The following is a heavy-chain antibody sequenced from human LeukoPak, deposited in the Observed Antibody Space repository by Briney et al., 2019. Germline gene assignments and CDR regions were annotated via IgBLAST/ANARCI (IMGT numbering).Heavy chain of an antibody. CDR1: GFTFSSYA. J-gene: IGHJ4*02. Sequence: PAGGSLRLSCAASGFTFSSYAMPWVRQAPGKGLEYVSAISSNGGSTYYANSVKGRFTISRDNSKNTLYLQMGSLRAEDMAVYYCARDLGGGNYYDSSGYYYGLDYWGQGTLVTVSS. D-gene: IGHD3-22*01. CDR2: ISSNGGST. CDR3: ARDLGGGNYYDSSGYYYGLDY. V-gene: IGHV3-64*01.